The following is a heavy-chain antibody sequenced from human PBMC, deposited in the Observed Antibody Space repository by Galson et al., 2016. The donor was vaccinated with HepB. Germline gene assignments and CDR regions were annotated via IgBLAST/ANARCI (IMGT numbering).Heavy chain of an antibody. J-gene: IGHJ4*02. CDR1: GFSFSAYH. Sequence: SLRLSCAASGFSFSAYHMNWVRQVPGKGLEWLSYITFGGETIHYAESVEGRFTISRDNAKNSLYLQMNSLRDDDTAVYYCARVWHGASNFDYWGQGTLVTVSS. CDR2: ITFGGETI. D-gene: IGHD4/OR15-4a*01. CDR3: ARVWHGASNFDY. V-gene: IGHV3-48*03.